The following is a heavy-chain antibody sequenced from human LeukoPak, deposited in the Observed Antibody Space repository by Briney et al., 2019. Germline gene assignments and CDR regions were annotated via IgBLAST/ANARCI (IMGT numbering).Heavy chain of an antibody. J-gene: IGHJ6*02. V-gene: IGHV1-46*01. CDR3: ARVGVVVPAAIESYYYYYGMDV. D-gene: IGHD2-2*01. CDR1: GYTFTSYY. Sequence: ASVKVSCKASGYTFTSYYMHWVRQAPGQGLEWMGIINPSGGSTSYAQKFQGRVTMTRDTSTSTVYMELSSLRSEDTAVYYCARVGVVVPAAIESYYYYYGMDVWGQGTTVTVSS. CDR2: INPSGGST.